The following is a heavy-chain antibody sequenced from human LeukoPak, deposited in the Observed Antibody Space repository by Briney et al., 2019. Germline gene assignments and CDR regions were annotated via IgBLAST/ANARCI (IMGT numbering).Heavy chain of an antibody. V-gene: IGHV4-34*01. J-gene: IGHJ6*02. Sequence: SETLSLTCAVYGGSFSGYCWSWIRQPPGKGLEWIGEINHSGSTNYNPSLKSRVTISVDTSKNQFSLKLSSVTAADTAVYYCARVTTQPYYYYYGMDVWGQGTTVTVSS. CDR3: ARVTTQPYYYYYGMDV. D-gene: IGHD1-14*01. CDR2: INHSGST. CDR1: GGSFSGYC.